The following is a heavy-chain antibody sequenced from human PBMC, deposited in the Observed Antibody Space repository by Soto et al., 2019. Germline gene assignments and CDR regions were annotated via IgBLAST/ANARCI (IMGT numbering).Heavy chain of an antibody. V-gene: IGHV3-23*01. CDR3: AKGSIEYSASVDN. J-gene: IGHJ4*02. CDR1: GFSFSSYA. Sequence: DVQLLESGGGLVQPGGSLRLSCAASGFSFSSYAMVWVRQAPGKGLEGVSVISARGGSLYFANSVKGRFTISRDNSKNVLSQEMNSLRAAGAAIYFCAKGSIEYSASVDNWGQGTLVLVSS. D-gene: IGHD4-4*01. CDR2: ISARGGSL.